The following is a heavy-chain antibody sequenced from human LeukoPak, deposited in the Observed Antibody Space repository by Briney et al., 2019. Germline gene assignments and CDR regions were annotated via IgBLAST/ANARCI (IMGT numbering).Heavy chain of an antibody. V-gene: IGHV3-7*04. Sequence: GGSLRLSCVASGFPFSSYWMTWVRQAPGKGLEWVANIKQDGSKKSYVDSVKGRFTISRDNAKNSLYRQMNSLRAEDTAIYYCTRVGYIDEGIDYWGQGTLVTVSS. CDR2: IKQDGSKK. J-gene: IGHJ4*02. CDR1: GFPFSSYW. D-gene: IGHD5-24*01. CDR3: TRVGYIDEGIDY.